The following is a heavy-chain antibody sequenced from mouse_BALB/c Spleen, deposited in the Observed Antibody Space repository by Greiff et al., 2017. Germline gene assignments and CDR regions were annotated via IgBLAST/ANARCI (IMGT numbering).Heavy chain of an antibody. CDR1: GYTFTDYA. D-gene: IGHD2-4*01. CDR2: ISTYYGNT. J-gene: IGHJ2*01. V-gene: IGHV1-67*01. CDR3: ARSTMINYFDY. Sequence: QVQLKQSGPELVRPGVSVKISCKGSGYTFTDYAMHWVKQSHAKSLEWIGVISTYYGNTNYNQKFKGKATMTVDKSSSTAYMELARLTSEDSAIYYCARSTMINYFDYWGQGTTLTVSS.